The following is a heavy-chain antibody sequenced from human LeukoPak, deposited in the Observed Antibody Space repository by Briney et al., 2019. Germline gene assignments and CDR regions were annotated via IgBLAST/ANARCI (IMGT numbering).Heavy chain of an antibody. D-gene: IGHD6-13*01. Sequence: PGGSLRLSCAASGFTFSSYSMNWVRQAPGKGLEWVSSISSSSSYIYYADSVKGRFTISRDNAKNTLYLQMNSLRAEDTAVYYCAREESSSWYISYFDYWGQGTLVTVSS. J-gene: IGHJ4*02. V-gene: IGHV3-21*01. CDR1: GFTFSSYS. CDR3: AREESSSWYISYFDY. CDR2: ISSSSSYI.